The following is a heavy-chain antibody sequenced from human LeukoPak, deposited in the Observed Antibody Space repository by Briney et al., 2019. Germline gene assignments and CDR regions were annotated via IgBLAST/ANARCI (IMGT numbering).Heavy chain of an antibody. D-gene: IGHD2-8*01. CDR3: ARSQWSDY. J-gene: IGHJ4*02. CDR2: ISYDENNK. CDR1: GFTFSNYA. Sequence: PGGSLRLSCAASGFTFSNYAMYWVRQAPGKGLEWVAVISYDENNKYYTDSVKGRFTISRDNSKNTPYLQMNSLRAEDTAVYYCARSQWSDYWGPGTLVTVSS. V-gene: IGHV3-30-3*01.